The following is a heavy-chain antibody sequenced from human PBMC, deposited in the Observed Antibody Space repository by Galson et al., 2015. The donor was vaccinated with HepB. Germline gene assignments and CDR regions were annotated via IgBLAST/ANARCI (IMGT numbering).Heavy chain of an antibody. D-gene: IGHD3-22*01. V-gene: IGHV1-69*13. CDR1: GGTFSSYA. Sequence: SVKVSCKASGGTFSSYAISWVRQAPGQGLEWMGGIIPIFGTANYAQKFQGRVTITADESTSTAYMELSSLRSEDTAVYYCARAGRGGYDSSGYYPITNWYVDLWGRGTLVTVSS. J-gene: IGHJ2*01. CDR2: IIPIFGTA. CDR3: ARAGRGGYDSSGYYPITNWYVDL.